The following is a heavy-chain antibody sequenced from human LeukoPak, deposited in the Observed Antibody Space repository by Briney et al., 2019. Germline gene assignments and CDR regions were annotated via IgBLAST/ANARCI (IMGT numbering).Heavy chain of an antibody. CDR3: ARDKAVQRPYSGSYPSAFDI. D-gene: IGHD1-26*01. CDR1: GFTVSSNY. J-gene: IGHJ3*02. Sequence: PGGSLRLSCAASGFTVSSNYMSWVRQAPGKGLEWVSVIYSGGSTYYADSVKGRFTISRDNSKNTLYLQMNSLRAEDTAVYYCARDKAVQRPYSGSYPSAFDIWGQGTMVTVSS. V-gene: IGHV3-66*01. CDR2: IYSGGST.